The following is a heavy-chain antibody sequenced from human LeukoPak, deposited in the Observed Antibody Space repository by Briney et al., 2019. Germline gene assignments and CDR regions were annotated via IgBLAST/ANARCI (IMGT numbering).Heavy chain of an antibody. J-gene: IGHJ3*02. D-gene: IGHD3-10*01. Sequence: GGSLRISCAASGFTFSSYGMHWVRQAPGKGLEWVAVIWYDGSNKYYADSVKGRFTISRDNSKNTLYLQMNSLRAEDTAVYYCARDGGSLGFGTREGAFDIWGQGTMVTVSS. CDR1: GFTFSSYG. CDR2: IWYDGSNK. CDR3: ARDGGSLGFGTREGAFDI. V-gene: IGHV3-33*01.